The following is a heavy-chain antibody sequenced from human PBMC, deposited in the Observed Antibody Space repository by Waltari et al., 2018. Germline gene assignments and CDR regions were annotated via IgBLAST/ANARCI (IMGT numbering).Heavy chain of an antibody. CDR2: TNNAGSGT. Sequence: EVQLVESGGGLVQTGGSLRLSCAASGFGFSNYWMDWVRQVPGKGLVWVSRTNNAGSGTAYADFVEGRLTISRDNAKCTLHLQMTSLTAEDTAVYYCVREKDLGGTCVFDFWGRGTLVTVSS. J-gene: IGHJ4*02. CDR3: VREKDLGGTCVFDF. CDR1: GFGFSNYW. V-gene: IGHV3-74*01. D-gene: IGHD1-26*01.